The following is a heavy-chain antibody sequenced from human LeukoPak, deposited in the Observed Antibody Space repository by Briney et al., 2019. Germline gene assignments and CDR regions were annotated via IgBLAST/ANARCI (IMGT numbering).Heavy chain of an antibody. CDR1: GDSVSSNIAA. V-gene: IGHV6-1*01. D-gene: IGHD7-27*01. CDR3: AREVELGIPYSWFDP. CDR2: TYYRSKWFN. Sequence: SQTLSLTCAISGDSVSSNIAAWNWIRQSPSRGLEWLGRTYYRSKWFNNYAVSVKSRITINPDTSKNQLSLQLNSVTPEDTAVYYCAREVELGIPYSWFDPWGQGTLVTVSA. J-gene: IGHJ5*02.